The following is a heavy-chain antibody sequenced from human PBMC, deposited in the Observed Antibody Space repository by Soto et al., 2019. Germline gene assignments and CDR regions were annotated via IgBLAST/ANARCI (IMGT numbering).Heavy chain of an antibody. V-gene: IGHV4-34*01. D-gene: IGHD2-2*03. J-gene: IGHJ6*02. CDR1: GGSFSGYS. CDR2: IYSSENT. CDR3: ARLNGYCVSTNCHGYYGMDF. Sequence: PSETLSLTCAVHGGSFSGYSWGWIRQSPGKGLEWIGTIYSSENTYYNPSLLSRVTISVDTSKNEFSLRLSSVTAADTAVYYCARLNGYCVSTNCHGYYGMDFSGPAPTLTVSS.